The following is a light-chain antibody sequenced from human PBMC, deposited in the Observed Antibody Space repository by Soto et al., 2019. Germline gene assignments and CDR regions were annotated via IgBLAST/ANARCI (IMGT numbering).Light chain of an antibody. Sequence: QSVLTQPPSVSAAPGQKVTISCSGSSSNIGNNYVSWYQQLPGTAPKLLIYDNGKRPLEIPDRFSGSKSGTSATLGITGLQTGDEADYYCGTWDSSLSSVVFGGGTKLTVL. J-gene: IGLJ2*01. CDR2: DNG. V-gene: IGLV1-51*01. CDR1: SSNIGNNY. CDR3: GTWDSSLSSVV.